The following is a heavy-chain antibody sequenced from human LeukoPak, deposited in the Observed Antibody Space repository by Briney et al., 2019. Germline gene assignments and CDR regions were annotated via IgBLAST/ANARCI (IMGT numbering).Heavy chain of an antibody. CDR3: ARASQVAVVVPAAIDGMDV. V-gene: IGHV1-18*01. Sequence: ASVKVSCKASGYTFTSYGISWVRQAPGQGLEGMGWISAYNGNTNYAQKLQGRVTITTDTSTSTAYMELRSLRSDDTAVYYCARASQVAVVVPAAIDGMDVWGQGTTVTVSS. CDR1: GYTFTSYG. J-gene: IGHJ6*02. D-gene: IGHD2-2*01. CDR2: ISAYNGNT.